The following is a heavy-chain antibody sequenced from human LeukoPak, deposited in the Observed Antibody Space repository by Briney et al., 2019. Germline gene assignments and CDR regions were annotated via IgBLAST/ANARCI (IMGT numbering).Heavy chain of an antibody. CDR2: TYYRSKWHI. D-gene: IGHD3-3*01. J-gene: IGHJ3*01. CDR3: ARHRSLHYDFSNNFWSGAFDV. Sequence: SQTLPLTCAICGDSVSSVSAAWKWIRQSPSSGLQWLGRTYYRSKWHIDNAGSLKSRISLNPGTSKNQVSLQLNSVTPEDTAVYYCARHRSLHYDFSNNFWSGAFDVWGQGTSVTV. V-gene: IGHV6-1*01. CDR1: GDSVSSVSAA.